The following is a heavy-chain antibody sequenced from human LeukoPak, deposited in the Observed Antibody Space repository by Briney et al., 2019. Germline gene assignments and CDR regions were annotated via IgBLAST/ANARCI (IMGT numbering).Heavy chain of an antibody. V-gene: IGHV5-51*01. D-gene: IGHD3-22*01. CDR1: GYSFTSYW. CDR2: IYPGDSDT. J-gene: IGHJ4*02. CDR3: ARHWDSSGYAPDY. Sequence: GESLKISCKGSGYSFTSYWIGWVRQMPGKGLEWMGIIYPGDSDTRYNPSFQGQVTISADKSITTAYLQWSSLKASDTAVYYCARHWDSSGYAPDYWGQGTLVTVSS.